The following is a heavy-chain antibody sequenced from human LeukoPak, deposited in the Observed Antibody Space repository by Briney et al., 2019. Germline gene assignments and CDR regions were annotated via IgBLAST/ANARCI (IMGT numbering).Heavy chain of an antibody. D-gene: IGHD2-15*01. CDR2: IYYSGST. Sequence: SETLSLTCTVSAGSISSSNYYWGWIRQPPGKGLEWIGSIYYSGSTYYNPSLKSRVTISVDTSKNQFSLKLSSVTAADTAVYYCARLGLPFDYWGQGTLVSVSS. J-gene: IGHJ4*02. CDR1: AGSISSSNYY. V-gene: IGHV4-39*01. CDR3: ARLGLPFDY.